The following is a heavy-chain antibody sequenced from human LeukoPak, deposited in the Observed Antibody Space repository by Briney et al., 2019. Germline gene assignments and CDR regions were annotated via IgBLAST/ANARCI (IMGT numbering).Heavy chain of an antibody. CDR1: GGSISSSSYY. CDR2: IYYSGST. D-gene: IGHD5-12*01. Sequence: SETLSLTCTVSGGSISSSSYYWGRHPQPPGMGLMWIGSIYYSGSTYYNPSLKRRVTISVDTYKNQFSLKLSSVTAADTAVYYCARAYSGYGVDYFDYWGQGTLVTVSS. CDR3: ARAYSGYGVDYFDY. V-gene: IGHV4-39*01. J-gene: IGHJ4*02.